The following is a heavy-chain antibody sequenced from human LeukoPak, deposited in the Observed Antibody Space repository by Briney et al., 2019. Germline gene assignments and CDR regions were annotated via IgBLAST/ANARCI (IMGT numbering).Heavy chain of an antibody. D-gene: IGHD2-15*01. Sequence: GASVKVSCKASGYTFTSYGISWVRQAPGQGLGWMGWISAYNGNTNYAQKLQGRVIMTTDTSTSTAYMELRSLRSDDTAVYYCARDGVVVAATRFDYWGQGTLVTVSS. CDR1: GYTFTSYG. J-gene: IGHJ4*02. CDR3: ARDGVVVAATRFDY. CDR2: ISAYNGNT. V-gene: IGHV1-18*01.